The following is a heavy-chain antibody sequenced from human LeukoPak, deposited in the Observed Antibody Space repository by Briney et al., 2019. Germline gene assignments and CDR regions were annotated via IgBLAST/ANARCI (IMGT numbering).Heavy chain of an antibody. V-gene: IGHV3-53*01. CDR2: IYSGGST. D-gene: IGHD3-22*01. CDR3: ARGWDSSGLDY. CDR1: GFTVSSNY. J-gene: IGHJ4*02. Sequence: GGSLRLSCAASGFTVSSNYMSWVRQAPGKGLEWVSVIYSGGSTFYADSVKGRFTISRDNSKNTLYLQMNSLRAEDTAVYYCARGWDSSGLDYWGQGTLVTVSS.